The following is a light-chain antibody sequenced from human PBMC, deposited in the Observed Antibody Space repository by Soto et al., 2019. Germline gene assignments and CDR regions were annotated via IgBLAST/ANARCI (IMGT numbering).Light chain of an antibody. CDR3: QAWDSGSGVYV. V-gene: IGLV3-1*01. J-gene: IGLJ1*01. Sequence: SYELTQPPSVSVSPGQTATITCSGDKLGNKFASWYQQRPGQSPVLVIYRHTKRPSGIPERFSGSISGNTASLTIGGTQAMDEADYYCQAWDSGSGVYVFGGGTKV. CDR1: KLGNKF. CDR2: RHT.